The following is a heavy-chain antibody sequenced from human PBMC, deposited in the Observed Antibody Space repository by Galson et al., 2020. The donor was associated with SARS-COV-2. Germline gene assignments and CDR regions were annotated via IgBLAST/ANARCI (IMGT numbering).Heavy chain of an antibody. J-gene: IGHJ4*02. V-gene: IGHV3-33*06. CDR2: LWSDGTNK. CDR3: AKGGAVAGIRGIDY. Sequence: GESLKISCAASGFTLSSSGMLWVRQAPGKGLEWVAVLWSDGTNKYYADSVKGRFTISRDTSKNTLYLQMNSLTAEDTALYYCAKGGAVAGIRGIDYCGQGTLVTVSS. CDR1: GFTLSSSG. D-gene: IGHD6-19*01.